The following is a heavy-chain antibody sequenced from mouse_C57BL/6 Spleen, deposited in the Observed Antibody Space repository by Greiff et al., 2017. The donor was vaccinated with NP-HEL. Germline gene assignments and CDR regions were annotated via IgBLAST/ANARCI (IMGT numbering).Heavy chain of an antibody. V-gene: IGHV1-22*01. CDR2: INPNNGGT. J-gene: IGHJ4*01. CDR1: GYTFTDYN. D-gene: IGHD1-1*01. Sequence: EVQLQESGPELVKPGASVKMSCKASGYTFTDYNMHWVKQSHGKSLEWIGYINPNNGGTSYNQKFKGKATLTVNKSSSTAYMELRSLTSEESAVYYCARDYGSSSYAMDDWGQGTSVTVSS. CDR3: ARDYGSSSYAMDD.